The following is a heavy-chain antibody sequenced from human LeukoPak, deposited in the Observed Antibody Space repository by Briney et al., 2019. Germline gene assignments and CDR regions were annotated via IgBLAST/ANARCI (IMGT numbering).Heavy chain of an antibody. D-gene: IGHD5-18*01. V-gene: IGHV3-23*01. CDR2: ISGSGGST. CDR3: AKAHTGGYCYGYPKDYYFDY. CDR1: GFTFSGYA. Sequence: PGGSLRLSCAASGFTFSGYAMSWVRQAPGKGLEWVSTISGSGGSTYYADSVKGRFTISRDNSKNTLYLQMNSLRAEDTAVYYCAKAHTGGYCYGYPKDYYFDYWGQGTLVTVSS. J-gene: IGHJ4*02.